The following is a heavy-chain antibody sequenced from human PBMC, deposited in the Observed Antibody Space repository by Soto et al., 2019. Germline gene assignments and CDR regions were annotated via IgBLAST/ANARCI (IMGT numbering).Heavy chain of an antibody. Sequence: GESLKISCNASGYSFSFYWIGWVRQMPGKALEWMEIMYPDDSDIRYSPSFEAHVTISADKSTSTAFLQWSSLKASDTAMYYCATAYVYDFENSNYYRDAFDIWGQGTLVTVSS. D-gene: IGHD3-22*01. CDR1: GYSFSFYW. CDR2: MYPDDSDI. V-gene: IGHV5-51*01. J-gene: IGHJ3*02. CDR3: ATAYVYDFENSNYYRDAFDI.